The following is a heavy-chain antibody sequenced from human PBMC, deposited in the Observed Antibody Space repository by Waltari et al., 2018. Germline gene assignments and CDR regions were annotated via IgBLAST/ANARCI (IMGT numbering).Heavy chain of an antibody. CDR1: GASFSDYY. J-gene: IGHJ5*02. CDR3: TRGGNYDFWSHRPFVDP. V-gene: IGHV4-34*01. Sequence: QVQLQQCGAGLLGPSETLSLTCAVYGASFSDYYWGWVRQPPGKGLEWIGQIRHPGSTNYNPSLKSRVTISIDTPRSQFSLRLSSVTAADTALYFCTRGGNYDFWSHRPFVDPWGQGTLVTVSS. D-gene: IGHD3-3*01. CDR2: IRHPGST.